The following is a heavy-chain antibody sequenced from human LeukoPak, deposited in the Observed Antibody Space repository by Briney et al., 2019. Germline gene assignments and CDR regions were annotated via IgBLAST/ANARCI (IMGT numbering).Heavy chain of an antibody. V-gene: IGHV3-23*01. Sequence: GGSLRLSCAASGFTFSSYAMSWVRQAPGKGLEWVSAISGSGGSTYYADSVKGRFTISRDSSKNTLYLQMNSLRAEDTAVYYCAKVSGVGGWPNWFDPWGQGTLVTVSS. D-gene: IGHD6-19*01. CDR1: GFTFSSYA. CDR2: ISGSGGST. J-gene: IGHJ5*02. CDR3: AKVSGVGGWPNWFDP.